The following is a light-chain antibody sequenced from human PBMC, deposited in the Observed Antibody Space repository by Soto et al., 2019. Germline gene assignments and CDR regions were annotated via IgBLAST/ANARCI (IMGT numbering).Light chain of an antibody. Sequence: DIQMTQSPSILSAPVGDRVTITCRASQSFDVWLAWYQHKPGGAPQLLIYDVSTLYTGVPSRFSGTGSGTEFNLTISGLQPDDFATYYCQQYYSYPITFGQGTRLEI. V-gene: IGKV1-5*01. J-gene: IGKJ5*01. CDR1: QSFDVW. CDR2: DVS. CDR3: QQYYSYPIT.